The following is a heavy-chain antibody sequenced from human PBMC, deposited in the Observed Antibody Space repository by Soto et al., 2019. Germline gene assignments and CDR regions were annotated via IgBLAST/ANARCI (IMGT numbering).Heavy chain of an antibody. V-gene: IGHV3-7*03. CDR2: IKQDGSEK. CDR3: ARDRGDGYTPNAFDI. D-gene: IGHD5-12*01. J-gene: IGHJ3*02. Sequence: GGSLRLSCAASAFTFSSYWMSWVRQAPGKGLEWVANIKQDGSEKYYVDSVKGRFTISRDNAKNSLYLQMNSLRAEDTAVYYCARDRGDGYTPNAFDIWGQGTMVTVSS. CDR1: AFTFSSYW.